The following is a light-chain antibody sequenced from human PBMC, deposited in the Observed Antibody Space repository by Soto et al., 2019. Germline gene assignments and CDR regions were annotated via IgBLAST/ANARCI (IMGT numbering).Light chain of an antibody. CDR3: QQYYSYPRT. CDR1: QGISSY. V-gene: IGKV1-8*01. J-gene: IGKJ1*01. Sequence: AIRMTQSPSSFSASTGDRVTITCRASQGISSYLAWYQQKPGKAPKLLIYAASTLQSGVPSRFSGSGSGTDFTLTLSCLQSDDFATYYCQQYYSYPRTFGQGTKVEIK. CDR2: AAS.